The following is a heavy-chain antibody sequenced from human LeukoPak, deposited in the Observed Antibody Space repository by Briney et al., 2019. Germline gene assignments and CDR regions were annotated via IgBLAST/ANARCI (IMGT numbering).Heavy chain of an antibody. D-gene: IGHD5-24*01. Sequence: GASVKVSCKASGYTFTSYGISWVRQAPGQGLEWMGWISAYNGNTNYAQKFQGRVTITRNTSISTAYMELSSLRSEDTAVYYCARGRGYKRAFDIWGQGTMVTVSS. J-gene: IGHJ3*02. CDR2: ISAYNGNT. CDR3: ARGRGYKRAFDI. CDR1: GYTFTSYG. V-gene: IGHV1-18*01.